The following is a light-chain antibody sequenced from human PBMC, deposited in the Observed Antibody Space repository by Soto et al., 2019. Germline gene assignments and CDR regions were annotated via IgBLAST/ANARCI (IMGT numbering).Light chain of an antibody. CDR1: SSNIGSNY. CDR2: RNN. J-gene: IGLJ2*01. Sequence: QSVLTQPPSASGTPGQRVTISCSGSSSNIGSNYVYWYQQLPGTAPKLLIYRNNQRPSGVPDRFSGSKTGTSASLAISGLRSEYEADYYGAAWDDSLSGLVFGGGTKVTVL. V-gene: IGLV1-47*01. CDR3: AAWDDSLSGLV.